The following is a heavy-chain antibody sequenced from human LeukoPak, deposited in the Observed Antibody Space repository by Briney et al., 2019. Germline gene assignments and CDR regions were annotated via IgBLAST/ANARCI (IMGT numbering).Heavy chain of an antibody. CDR1: GYSFTNYW. CDR3: ASGYSAYVFDY. CDR2: IYPGDSHT. J-gene: IGHJ4*02. D-gene: IGHD5-12*01. Sequence: GESLKISCKGSGYSFTNYWIAWVRQMPGKGLEWMGIIYPGDSHTRYSPSFQGQVTISADKSISTAYLQWSSLKASDTAIYYCASGYSAYVFDYWGQGTQVTVSS. V-gene: IGHV5-51*01.